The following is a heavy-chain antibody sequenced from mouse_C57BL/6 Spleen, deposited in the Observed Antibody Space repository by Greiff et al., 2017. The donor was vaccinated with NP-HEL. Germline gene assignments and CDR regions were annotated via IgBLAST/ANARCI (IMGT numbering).Heavy chain of an antibody. D-gene: IGHD2-5*01. CDR3: ARYYSNYLYAMDY. CDR1: GYTFTSYW. CDR2: IDPSDSYT. V-gene: IGHV1-50*01. J-gene: IGHJ4*01. Sequence: VQLQQPGAELVKPGASVKLSCKASGYTFTSYWMQWVKQRPGQGLEWIGEIDPSDSYTNYNQKFKGKATLTVDTSSSTAYMQLSSLTSEDSAVYYCARYYSNYLYAMDYWGQGTSVTVSS.